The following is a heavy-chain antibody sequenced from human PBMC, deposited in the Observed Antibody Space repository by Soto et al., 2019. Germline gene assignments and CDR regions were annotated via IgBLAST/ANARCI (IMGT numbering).Heavy chain of an antibody. CDR2: INHSGST. CDR3: ASLLMSRQGYSYGYSDRTRFDY. V-gene: IGHV4-34*01. Sequence: QVQLQQWGAGVLKLSETLSLTCADYGGSFSGYYWCWIRQPQGKGLERIGEINHSGSTNYNPSLKIRVSISVETSKKQFYLTPSSVTAAYTAVYYCASLLMSRQGYSYGYSDRTRFDYWGQGTLVTVSS. D-gene: IGHD5-18*01. CDR1: GGSFSGYY. J-gene: IGHJ4*02.